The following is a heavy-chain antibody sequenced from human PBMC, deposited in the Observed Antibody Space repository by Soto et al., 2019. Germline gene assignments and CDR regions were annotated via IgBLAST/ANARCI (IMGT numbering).Heavy chain of an antibody. CDR3: ARDRPNYNWNDDFVAFDI. V-gene: IGHV3-64*01. J-gene: IGHJ3*02. CDR2: ISSNGGST. CDR1: GFTFSSYA. D-gene: IGHD1-20*01. Sequence: GGSLRLSCAASGFTFSSYAMHWVRQAPGKGLEYVSAISSNGGSTYYANSVKGRFTISRDNSKNTLYLQMGSLRAEDMAVYYCARDRPNYNWNDDFVAFDIWGQGTMVTVSS.